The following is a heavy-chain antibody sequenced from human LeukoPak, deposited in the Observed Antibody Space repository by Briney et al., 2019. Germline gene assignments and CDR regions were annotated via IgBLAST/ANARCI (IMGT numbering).Heavy chain of an antibody. CDR2: ISGSGGST. CDR1: GFTFSSYG. D-gene: IGHD1-14*01. J-gene: IGHJ4*02. V-gene: IGHV3-23*01. Sequence: GGSLRLSCAVSGFTFSSYGMSWVRQAPGKGLEWVSAISGSGGSTYYADSVKGRFTISRDNSKNTLYLQMNSLRAEDTAVYYCAKSASQSESGYWGQGTLVTVSS. CDR3: AKSASQSESGY.